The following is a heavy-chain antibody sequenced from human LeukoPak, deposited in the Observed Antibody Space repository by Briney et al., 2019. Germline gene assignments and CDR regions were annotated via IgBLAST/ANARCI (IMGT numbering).Heavy chain of an antibody. V-gene: IGHV1-2*02. CDR2: INPNSGGT. CDR3: ARVGRYCSSTSCPDAFDI. CDR1: GYTFTGYY. J-gene: IGHJ3*02. D-gene: IGHD2-2*01. Sequence: ASVKVSCKASGYTFTGYYMHWVRQAPGQGLEWMGWINPNSGGTNYAQKFQGRVTMIRDTSISTAYMELSRLRSDDTAVYYCARVGRYCSSTSCPDAFDIWGQGTMVTVSS.